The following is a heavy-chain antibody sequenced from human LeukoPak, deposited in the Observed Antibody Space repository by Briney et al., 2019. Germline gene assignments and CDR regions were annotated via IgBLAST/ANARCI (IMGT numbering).Heavy chain of an antibody. Sequence: PGGSPRLSCAASGFTFGSYWMHWVRQVPGKGLVWVSRINSDGSSTSYADSVKGRFTISRDNTKNTLYLQMNSLRAEDTAVYYCALCSLRYSSGSYVFDYWGQGALVTVSS. CDR2: INSDGSST. CDR1: GFTFGSYW. J-gene: IGHJ4*02. D-gene: IGHD6-19*01. V-gene: IGHV3-74*01. CDR3: ALCSLRYSSGSYVFDY.